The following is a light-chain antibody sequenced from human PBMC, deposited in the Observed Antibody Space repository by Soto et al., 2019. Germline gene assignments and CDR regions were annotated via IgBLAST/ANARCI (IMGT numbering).Light chain of an antibody. CDR3: QQYYIYPPA. CDR1: QNVRIY. Sequence: DIQMNQSPSTLSASVGDRVTITCRASQNVRIYLAWYQQKPGKAPKLLIYQTSSLQSGVPSRFSGSGSETEFTLAISSLQPEDFATYYCQQYYIYPPAFGLGSKVDI. J-gene: IGKJ3*01. CDR2: QTS. V-gene: IGKV1-5*03.